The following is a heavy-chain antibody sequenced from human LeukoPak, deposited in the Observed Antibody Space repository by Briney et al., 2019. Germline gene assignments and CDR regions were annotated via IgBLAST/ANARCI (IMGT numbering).Heavy chain of an antibody. CDR3: ARHISSGGTYAHFDY. CDR1: DVSLGSNTYC. Sequence: SETLSLTCSVADVSLGSNTYCWSWIRQAAGKGLEWIGYIHYNGNTNYNPSLKSRVTMSLDTSENQVSLKLNSVTAADTAVYYCARHISSGGTYAHFDYWGQGTLVTVSS. CDR2: IHYNGNT. D-gene: IGHD1-26*01. V-gene: IGHV4-61*10. J-gene: IGHJ4*02.